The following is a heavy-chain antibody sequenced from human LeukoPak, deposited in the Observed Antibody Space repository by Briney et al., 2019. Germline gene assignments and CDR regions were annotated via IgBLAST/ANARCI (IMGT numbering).Heavy chain of an antibody. CDR2: MNHLLTT. Sequence: SETLSLTCDVSGASLSDYCWTWIRQTPGKGLEWIGHMNHLLTTNYNPSLESRVTISVDTSKNQFSLKLSSVTAADTAVYYCARVWESFPATDYWGQGTLVTVSS. D-gene: IGHD3-16*01. CDR3: ARVWESFPATDY. J-gene: IGHJ4*02. V-gene: IGHV4-34*01. CDR1: GASLSDYC.